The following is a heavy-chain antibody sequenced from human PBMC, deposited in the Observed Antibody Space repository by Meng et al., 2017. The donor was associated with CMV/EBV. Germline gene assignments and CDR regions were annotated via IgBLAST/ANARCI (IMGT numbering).Heavy chain of an antibody. V-gene: IGHV4-31*02. J-gene: IGHJ5*02. D-gene: IGHD2-15*01. Sequence: ISSGGYYWSWIRQHPGKGLEWIGYIYYSGSTYYKPSLKSRVTISVDTSKNQFSLKLSSVTAADTAVYYCARGARYCSGGSCSSWFDPWGQGTLVTVSS. CDR1: ISSGGYY. CDR3: ARGARYCSGGSCSSWFDP. CDR2: IYYSGST.